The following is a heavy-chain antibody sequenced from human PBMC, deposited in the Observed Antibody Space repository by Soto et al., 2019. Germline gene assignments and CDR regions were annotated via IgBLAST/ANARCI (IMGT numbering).Heavy chain of an antibody. D-gene: IGHD2-15*01. CDR2: IYISGTT. CDR1: GGPINAHF. CDR3: ARINGGSPDF. V-gene: IGHV4-4*07. J-gene: IGHJ4*02. Sequence: SKTLSLTCTVSGGPINAHFWSWIRQPAGKGLEWIGHIYISGTTTYNPSLKSRVTLSIDPPKSQLSLKLSSVTAADTAVYYCARINGGSPDFWGQGTLVTGSS.